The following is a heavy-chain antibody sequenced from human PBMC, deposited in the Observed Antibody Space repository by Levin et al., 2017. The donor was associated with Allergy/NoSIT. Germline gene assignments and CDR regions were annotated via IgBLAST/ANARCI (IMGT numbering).Heavy chain of an antibody. CDR1: GYTFTNYG. CDR2: ITTYNGNT. D-gene: IGHD2-15*01. CDR3: ARGISANY. V-gene: IGHV1-18*01. Sequence: VASVKVSCKTSGYTFTNYGVTWVRQAPGQGLEWMGWITTYNGNTNYAQNFQGRVTMTSDTSTNTAYMELTSLRFDDTAVYYCARGISANYWGQGTLVTVSS. J-gene: IGHJ4*02.